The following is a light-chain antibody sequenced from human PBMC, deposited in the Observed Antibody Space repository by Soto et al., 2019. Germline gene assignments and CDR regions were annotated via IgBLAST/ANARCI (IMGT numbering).Light chain of an antibody. Sequence: QSALTQPASVSGSPGQSITISCTGTSSDVGSSNYVSWYQHHPGKAPQLITFDVSDRPSGVSHRFSGSKSGNTASLIISGLLAEDEAYYYCSSYTRGNSWVFGGGTKLTVL. V-gene: IGLV2-14*03. CDR1: SSDVGSSNY. CDR3: SSYTRGNSWV. CDR2: DVS. J-gene: IGLJ3*02.